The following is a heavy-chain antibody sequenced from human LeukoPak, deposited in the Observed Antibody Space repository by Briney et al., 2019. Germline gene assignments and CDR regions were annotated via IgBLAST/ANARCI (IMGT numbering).Heavy chain of an antibody. CDR1: GYTFTGYY. CDR3: ARGGSSGWTRLVFDY. D-gene: IGHD6-19*01. V-gene: IGHV1-2*02. Sequence: ASVKVSCKASGYTFTGYYMHWVRQAPGQGLEWMGWINPNSGGTNYAQKFQGRVTMTRDTSISTAYMELSRLRSDDTAVYYCARGGSSGWTRLVFDYWGQGTLVTVSS. J-gene: IGHJ4*02. CDR2: INPNSGGT.